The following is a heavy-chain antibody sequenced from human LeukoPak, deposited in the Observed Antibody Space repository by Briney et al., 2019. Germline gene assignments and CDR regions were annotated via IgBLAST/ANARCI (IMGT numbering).Heavy chain of an antibody. D-gene: IGHD3-22*01. CDR2: INPNSGGT. J-gene: IGHJ4*02. Sequence: ASVKVSCKASGYTFTGYYMHWVRQAPGQGLEWMGWINPNSGGTNYAQKFQDRVTMTRDTSISTAYMELSRLRSDDTAVYYCAREYDSSGYYGNWGQGTLVTVSS. V-gene: IGHV1-2*02. CDR3: AREYDSSGYYGN. CDR1: GYTFTGYY.